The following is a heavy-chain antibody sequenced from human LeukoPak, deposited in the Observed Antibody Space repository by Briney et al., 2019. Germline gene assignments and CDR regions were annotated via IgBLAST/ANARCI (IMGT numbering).Heavy chain of an antibody. CDR2: IYHSGST. J-gene: IGHJ4*02. CDR1: GGSISSSSYY. D-gene: IGHD2-15*01. CDR3: ARQKHGYCSGGSCYSDYLDY. Sequence: PSETLSLTCTVSGGSISSSSYYWGWIRQPPGKGLEWIGSIYHSGSTYYNPSLKSRVTISVDTSKNQFSLKLSSVTAADTAVYYCARQKHGYCSGGSCYSDYLDYWGQGTLVTVSS. V-gene: IGHV4-39*01.